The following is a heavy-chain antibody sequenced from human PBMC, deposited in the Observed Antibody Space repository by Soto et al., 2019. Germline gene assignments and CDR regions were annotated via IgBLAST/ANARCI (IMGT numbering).Heavy chain of an antibody. CDR1: GYSFSTYS. V-gene: IGHV1-3*01. CDR3: ARGKGMEENYYYNGMDV. Sequence: QVQVVQSGAEVKKPGASVKVSCKASGYSFSTYSMHWVRQAPGQGLEWMGWINGANGNTRYSQKFKDRVSISRDTPASTGYMELSSLRSEDTAVYYCARGKGMEENYYYNGMDVWGPVTTVIVSS. D-gene: IGHD1-1*01. CDR2: INGANGNT. J-gene: IGHJ6*02.